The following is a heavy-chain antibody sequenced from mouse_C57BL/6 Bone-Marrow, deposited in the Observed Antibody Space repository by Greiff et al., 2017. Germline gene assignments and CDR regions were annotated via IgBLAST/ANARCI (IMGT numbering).Heavy chain of an antibody. CDR3: ARVGEDGYDVDYAMDY. J-gene: IGHJ4*01. CDR1: GFTFTDSY. V-gene: IGHV1-36*01. CDR2: VYPSNGGT. D-gene: IGHD2-2*01. Sequence: VQLQQSGPVLVKPGPSVKISCKASGFTFTDSYMHWVKQSPGKSLEWIGLVYPSNGGTSYNQQFTGKATLTADASSSTAYMELNRLTSEDSAVYYYARVGEDGYDVDYAMDYWGQGTSVTVSS.